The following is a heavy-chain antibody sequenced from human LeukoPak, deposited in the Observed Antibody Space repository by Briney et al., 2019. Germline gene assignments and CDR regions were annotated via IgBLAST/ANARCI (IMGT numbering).Heavy chain of an antibody. Sequence: GGSLRLSCAASGFTFSSYWMSWVRQAPGKGLEWVAVISYDGSNKYYADSVKGRFTISRDNSKNTLYLQMNSLRAEDTAVYYCAGELDYYGMDVWGQGTTVTVSS. D-gene: IGHD1-1*01. CDR2: ISYDGSNK. J-gene: IGHJ6*02. CDR1: GFTFSSYW. V-gene: IGHV3-30-3*01. CDR3: AGELDYYGMDV.